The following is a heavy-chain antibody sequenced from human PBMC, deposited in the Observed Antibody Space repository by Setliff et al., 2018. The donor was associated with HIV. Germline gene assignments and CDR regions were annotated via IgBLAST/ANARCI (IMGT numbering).Heavy chain of an antibody. Sequence: PSETLSLTCTVSGGSISSYYWSWIRQPPGKGLEWIGYIYYSGTTNYNPSLKSLVTISVDTSKNQFSLKLSSVTAADTAVYYCARLRGLNLEPFDYWGQGTLVTVSS. CDR3: ARLRGLNLEPFDY. V-gene: IGHV4-59*08. CDR2: IYYSGTT. J-gene: IGHJ4*02. D-gene: IGHD1-1*01. CDR1: GGSISSYY.